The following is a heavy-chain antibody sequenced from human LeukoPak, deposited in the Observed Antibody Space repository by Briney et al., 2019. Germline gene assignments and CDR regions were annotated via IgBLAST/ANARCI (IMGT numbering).Heavy chain of an antibody. D-gene: IGHD3-10*01. CDR1: GGSISSYY. V-gene: IGHV4-59*01. Sequence: KPSETLSLTCTVSGGSISSYYWSWIRQPPGKGLEWIGYIYYSGSTNYNPSLKSRVTISVDTSKNQFSLKLSSVTAADTAVYYCARARDAGASSIWGQGTMVTVSS. CDR3: ARARDAGASSI. J-gene: IGHJ3*02. CDR2: IYYSGST.